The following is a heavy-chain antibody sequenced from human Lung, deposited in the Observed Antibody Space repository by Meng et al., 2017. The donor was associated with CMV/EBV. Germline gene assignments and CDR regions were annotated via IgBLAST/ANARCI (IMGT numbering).Heavy chain of an antibody. CDR2: IHSSGST. D-gene: IGHD3-10*01. CDR3: ARASYGSGSPLGESWFDP. CDR1: GGSISSGGYY. J-gene: IGHJ5*02. V-gene: IGHV4-31*02. Sequence: QVQVPESGPRRVKPSQTLSLTWTVSGGSISSGGYYWSWIRQHPGKGLEWIGYIHSSGSTYYNPSLRSRLTISVDTSKNQFSLKLSSVTAADTAVYYCARASYGSGSPLGESWFDPWGQGTLVTVSS.